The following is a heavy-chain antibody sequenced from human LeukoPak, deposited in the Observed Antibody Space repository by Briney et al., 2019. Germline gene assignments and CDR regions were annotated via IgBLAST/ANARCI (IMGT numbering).Heavy chain of an antibody. CDR3: ARDGHDSSGYYEDY. J-gene: IGHJ4*02. V-gene: IGHV1-2*02. D-gene: IGHD3-22*01. Sequence: ASVKVSCKASGDTFTDYYIHWVRQAPGQGLEWMGWIKPNSGGTSYARKFQGRVTMTRDTSVSTAYMELSGLRSDDTAVYYCARDGHDSSGYYEDYWGQGTLVTVSS. CDR1: GDTFTDYY. CDR2: IKPNSGGT.